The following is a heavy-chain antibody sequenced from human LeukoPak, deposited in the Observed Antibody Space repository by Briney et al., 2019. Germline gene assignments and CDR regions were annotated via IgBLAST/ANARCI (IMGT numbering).Heavy chain of an antibody. D-gene: IGHD3-22*01. CDR2: ISAYNGNT. V-gene: IGHV1-18*01. CDR1: GYTFTSYG. CDR3: ARLHPRYDSSGYYYDGSYYFDY. Sequence: ASVKVSCKASGYTFTSYGISWVRQAPGQGLEWMGWISAYNGNTNYAQKLQGRVTMTTDTSTSTAYMELKSLRSDDTAVYYCARLHPRYDSSGYYYDGSYYFDYWGQGTLVTVSS. J-gene: IGHJ4*02.